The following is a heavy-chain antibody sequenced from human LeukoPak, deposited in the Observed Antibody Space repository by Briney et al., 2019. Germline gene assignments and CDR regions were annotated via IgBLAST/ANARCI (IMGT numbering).Heavy chain of an antibody. CDR2: INTDGSNT. Sequence: GGSLRLSCAASGLTFSSYAMTWVRQAPGKGLVWVSRINTDGSNTGYADFVKGRFTISRDNAKNTLYLQMNSLRVEDTAVYYCVSGLISAANTNYWGQGTLVTVSS. D-gene: IGHD6-13*01. CDR3: VSGLISAANTNY. J-gene: IGHJ4*02. V-gene: IGHV3-74*01. CDR1: GLTFSSYA.